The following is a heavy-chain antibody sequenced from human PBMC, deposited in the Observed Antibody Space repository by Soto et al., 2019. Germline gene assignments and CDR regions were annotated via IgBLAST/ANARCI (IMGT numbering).Heavy chain of an antibody. CDR3: ARTIAVAGCNFDY. J-gene: IGHJ4*02. CDR1: GGSISSGGYY. D-gene: IGHD6-19*01. CDR2: IYYSGST. Sequence: SETLSLTCTVSGGSISSGGYYWSWIRQHPGKGLEWIGYIYYSGSTYYNPSLKSRVTISVDTSKNQFSLKLSSVTAADTAVYYCARTIAVAGCNFDYWGQGTLVTVSS. V-gene: IGHV4-31*03.